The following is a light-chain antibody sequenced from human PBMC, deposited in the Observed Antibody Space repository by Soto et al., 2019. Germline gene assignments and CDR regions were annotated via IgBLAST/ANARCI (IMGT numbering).Light chain of an antibody. J-gene: IGLJ1*01. CDR1: TSNIGRNS. CDR2: GDV. CDR3: QSYDISLHNYV. Sequence: QSVLTQPPSASGTPGQRFTISCSGSTSNIGRNSVYWYQQLPGTAPKLVMYGDVQRPSGVPDRFSGSKSGTSASLAISGLRSEDEADYYCQSYDISLHNYVFGTGTKLTVL. V-gene: IGLV1-47*02.